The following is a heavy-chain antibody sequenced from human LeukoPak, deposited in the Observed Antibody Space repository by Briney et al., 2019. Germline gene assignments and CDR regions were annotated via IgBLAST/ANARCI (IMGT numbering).Heavy chain of an antibody. CDR3: ARSLSGLNSITIFGVVIMPLDY. CDR2: ISYDGSNK. Sequence: PGGSLRLSCAASGFTFSSYAMHWVRQAPGKGLEWVAVISYDGSNKYYADSVKGRFTISRDNSKNTLYLQMNSLRAEDTAVYYCARSLSGLNSITIFGVVIMPLDYWGQGTLVTVSS. V-gene: IGHV3-30-3*01. D-gene: IGHD3-3*01. J-gene: IGHJ4*02. CDR1: GFTFSSYA.